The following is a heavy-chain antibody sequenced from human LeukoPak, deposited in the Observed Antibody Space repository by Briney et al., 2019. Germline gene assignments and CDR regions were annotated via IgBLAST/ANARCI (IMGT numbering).Heavy chain of an antibody. Sequence: GGSLRLSCAASGFTFSSYGMHWVRQAPGKGLEWVAFIRYDGSNKYYADSVKGRFTISRDNSKNTLYLQMNSLRAEDTAVYYCARLFHGSYLFPFLFWGQGTLVTVSS. V-gene: IGHV3-30*02. D-gene: IGHD1-26*01. CDR2: IRYDGSNK. CDR1: GFTFSSYG. CDR3: ARLFHGSYLFPFLF. J-gene: IGHJ4*02.